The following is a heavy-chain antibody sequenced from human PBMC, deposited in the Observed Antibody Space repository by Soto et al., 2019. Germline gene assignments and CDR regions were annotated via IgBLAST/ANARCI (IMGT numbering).Heavy chain of an antibody. CDR1: GFTFRDYA. D-gene: IGHD6-19*01. J-gene: IGHJ4*02. V-gene: IGHV3-23*01. Sequence: VQLLESGGGLVQPGGSLRLSCAASGFTFRDYAMNWVRLSPGKGLEWVSDISGNGDSARHEDSVKGRFTISRDNSRNTLYLQMNSLRVDDTAVYYCGKERRGSGWSVCNFWGQGTLVTVSS. CDR3: GKERRGSGWSVCNF. CDR2: ISGNGDSA.